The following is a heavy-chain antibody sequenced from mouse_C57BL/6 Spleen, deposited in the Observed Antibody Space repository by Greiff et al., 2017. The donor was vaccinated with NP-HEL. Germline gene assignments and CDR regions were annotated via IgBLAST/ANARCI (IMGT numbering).Heavy chain of an antibody. CDR1: GFTFSSYA. Sequence: EVKLMESGGGLVKPGGSLKLSCAASGFTFSSYAMSWVRQTPEKRLEWVATISDGGSYTYYPDNVKGRFTISRDNAKNNLYLQMSHLKSEDTAMYDCAREIIPLYDYGFAYWGQGTLVTVSA. J-gene: IGHJ3*01. CDR3: AREIIPLYDYGFAY. CDR2: ISDGGSYT. V-gene: IGHV5-4*01. D-gene: IGHD2-4*01.